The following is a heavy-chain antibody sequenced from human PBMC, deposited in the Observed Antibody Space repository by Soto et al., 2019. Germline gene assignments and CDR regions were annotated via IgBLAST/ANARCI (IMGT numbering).Heavy chain of an antibody. CDR1: GYTFTSYD. Sequence: GASVTVSCKASGYTFTSYDINWVRQATGQGLEWMGWMNPNSGNTGYAQKFQGRVTMTRNTSISTAYMELSSLRSEDTAVYYCACRSITGTTYPYYYYGMDGWGQGTTVTVSS. V-gene: IGHV1-8*01. CDR3: ACRSITGTTYPYYYYGMDG. J-gene: IGHJ6*02. D-gene: IGHD1-20*01. CDR2: MNPNSGNT.